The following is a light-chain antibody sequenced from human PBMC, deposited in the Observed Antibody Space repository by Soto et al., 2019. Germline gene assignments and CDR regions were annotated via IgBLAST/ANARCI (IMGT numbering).Light chain of an antibody. V-gene: IGKV3-20*01. J-gene: IGKJ3*01. CDR3: QHYGSALFT. CDR1: QSFSSSY. Sequence: EIVLTQSPGTLSLSPGERVTLSCRASQSFSSSYLAWYQQKPGQAPRLLIYGASSRATGIPDRFSGSGSGTDFTLTISSLEPEDFAVYYCQHYGSALFTFCPGTKVDVK. CDR2: GAS.